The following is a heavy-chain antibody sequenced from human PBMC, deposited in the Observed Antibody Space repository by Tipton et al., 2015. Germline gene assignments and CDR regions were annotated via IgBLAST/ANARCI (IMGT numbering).Heavy chain of an antibody. D-gene: IGHD4-17*01. CDR3: ARFHGDFWFDP. V-gene: IGHV4-30-4*01. J-gene: IGHJ5*02. Sequence: TLSLTCTVSGGSVSSADYFWSWVRQPPGKGLEWIGYVFYSGNTYYNPSLKSRVTISVDTSKNQFYPKMTSVTAADTAVYYCARFHGDFWFDPWGQGTLVTVSP. CDR2: VFYSGNT. CDR1: GGSVSSADYF.